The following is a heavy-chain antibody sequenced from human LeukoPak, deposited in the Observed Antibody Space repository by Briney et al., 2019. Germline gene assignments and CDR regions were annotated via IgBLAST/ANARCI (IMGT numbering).Heavy chain of an antibody. J-gene: IGHJ4*02. CDR2: INPNSGGT. V-gene: IGHV1-2*04. Sequence: ASVKVSCKASGYTFTGYYMHWVRQAPGQGLEWMGWINPNSGGTNYAQKFQGWVTMTRDTSISTAYMELSRLRSDDTAVYYCARGPLITMVRGAQDYWGQGTLSPSPQ. CDR3: ARGPLITMVRGAQDY. CDR1: GYTFTGYY. D-gene: IGHD3-10*01.